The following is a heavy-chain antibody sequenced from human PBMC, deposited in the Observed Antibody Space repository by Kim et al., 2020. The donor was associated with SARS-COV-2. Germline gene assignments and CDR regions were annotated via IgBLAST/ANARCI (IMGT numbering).Heavy chain of an antibody. CDR3: ARGITTTVSNWFDP. D-gene: IGHD4-17*01. V-gene: IGHV5-51*01. J-gene: IGHJ5*02. Sequence: SPSFQGQVTISADKSISTAYLQWSSLKASDTAMYYCARGITTTVSNWFDPWGQGTLVTVSS.